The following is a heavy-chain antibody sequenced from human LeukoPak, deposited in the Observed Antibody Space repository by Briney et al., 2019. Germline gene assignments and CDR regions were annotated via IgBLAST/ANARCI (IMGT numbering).Heavy chain of an antibody. D-gene: IGHD6-19*01. J-gene: IGHJ4*02. CDR3: ARGQWPDY. CDR1: GFIFSSSE. V-gene: IGHV3-48*03. CDR2: ISRSGSTK. Sequence: GGSLRLSCAASGFIFSSSEMNWVRQAPGKGLEWVSYISRSGSTKYYADSVKGRFTISRDNAKNSLYLQMNSLRAEDTAVFYCARGQWPDYWGQGTLLIVSS.